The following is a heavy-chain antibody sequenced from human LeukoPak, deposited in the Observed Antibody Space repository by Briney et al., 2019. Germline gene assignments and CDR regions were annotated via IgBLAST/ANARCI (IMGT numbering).Heavy chain of an antibody. Sequence: ASVKVSCKASGYTFSDYYMHWVRQAPGQGLEWMGWINPNSGGTNYAQKFQGRVTMTRDTSISTAYMELGRLRSDDTAVYYCARSYFISDTFDIWGQGTMVTVSS. CDR1: GYTFSDYY. V-gene: IGHV1-2*02. J-gene: IGHJ3*02. CDR3: ARSYFISDTFDI. D-gene: IGHD3-10*01. CDR2: INPNSGGT.